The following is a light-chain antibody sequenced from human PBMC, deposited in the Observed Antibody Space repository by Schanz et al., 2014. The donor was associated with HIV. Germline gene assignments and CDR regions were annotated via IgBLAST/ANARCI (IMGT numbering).Light chain of an antibody. J-gene: IGLJ2*01. CDR1: SSDVGVYNY. CDR3: CSYAGSSTLVV. Sequence: QSVLTQPASVSGSPGQSITISCTGTSSDVGVYNYVSWYQHHPGKAPKLMIYDVNNRPSGASNRFSGSKSGNTASLTISGLQAEDEADYYCCSYAGSSTLVVFGGGTKVTVL. CDR2: DVN. V-gene: IGLV2-14*03.